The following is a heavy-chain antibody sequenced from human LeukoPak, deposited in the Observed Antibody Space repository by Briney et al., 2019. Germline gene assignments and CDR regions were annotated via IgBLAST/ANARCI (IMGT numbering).Heavy chain of an antibody. D-gene: IGHD3-16*02. CDR2: VIPYSGNT. Sequence: RASVKVSCKASGYTFTSYGISWVRQAPGQGLEWMGWVIPYSGNTNYAQTVKGRVTITTDTSTSTVYMELRSLRSNDTAFYYCARASVTFGGLIVIPPGDYWGQGTLVTVSS. J-gene: IGHJ4*02. CDR3: ARASVTFGGLIVIPPGDY. V-gene: IGHV1-18*01. CDR1: GYTFTSYG.